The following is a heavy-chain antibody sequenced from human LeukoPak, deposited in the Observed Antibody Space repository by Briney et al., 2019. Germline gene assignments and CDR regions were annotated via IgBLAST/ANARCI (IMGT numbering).Heavy chain of an antibody. V-gene: IGHV4-59*08. D-gene: IGHD3-22*01. CDR2: IYYSGST. Sequence: SENLSLTCTVSGGSISSYYWSWIRQPPGKGLEWIGYIYYSGSTNYNPSLKSRVTISVDTSKNQFSLKLSSVTAADTAVYYCARGVVVVTRDAFDIWGQGTMVTVSS. J-gene: IGHJ3*02. CDR1: GGSISSYY. CDR3: ARGVVVVTRDAFDI.